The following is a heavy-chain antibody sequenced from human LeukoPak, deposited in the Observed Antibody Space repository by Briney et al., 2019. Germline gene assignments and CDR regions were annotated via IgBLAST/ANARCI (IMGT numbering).Heavy chain of an antibody. D-gene: IGHD5-24*01. CDR3: AKDMRDGYNFGY. Sequence: GGSLRLSCAASGFTFSDYSMHWVRQAPGKGLNWVAFIRYDGNNKYYADSVKGRFTISRDNSKNMLYLQMNSLRAEDTAVYYCAKDMRDGYNFGYWGQGTLVTVSS. CDR1: GFTFSDYS. J-gene: IGHJ4*02. V-gene: IGHV3-30*02. CDR2: IRYDGNNK.